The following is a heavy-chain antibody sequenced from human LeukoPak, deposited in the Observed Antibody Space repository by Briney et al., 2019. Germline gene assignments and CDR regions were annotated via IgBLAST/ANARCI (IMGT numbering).Heavy chain of an antibody. V-gene: IGHV4-59*08. Sequence: GSLRLSCAASGFTFSDSYMSWIRQAPGKGLEWIGYIYYSGSTNYNPSLKSRVTISVDTSKNQFSLKLSSVTAADTAVYYCARHPGIALPFDPWGQGTLVTVSS. CDR2: IYYSGST. CDR3: ARHPGIALPFDP. CDR1: GFTFSDSY. D-gene: IGHD6-13*01. J-gene: IGHJ5*02.